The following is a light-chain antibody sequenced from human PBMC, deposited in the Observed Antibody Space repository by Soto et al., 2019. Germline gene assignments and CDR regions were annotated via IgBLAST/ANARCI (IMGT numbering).Light chain of an antibody. Sequence: AIRMTQSPSSLPASTGDRVTITCRASQGISSYLAWYQQKPGKAPKLLIYAASTLQSGVPSRFSGSGSGTDFTLTISCLQSEDVATYYWQQYYSYPYTFGQGTKLEIK. J-gene: IGKJ2*01. V-gene: IGKV1-8*01. CDR2: AAS. CDR1: QGISSY. CDR3: QQYYSYPYT.